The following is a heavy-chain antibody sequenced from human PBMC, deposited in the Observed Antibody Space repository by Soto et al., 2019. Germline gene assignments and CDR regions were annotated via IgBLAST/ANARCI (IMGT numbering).Heavy chain of an antibody. CDR1: GGSISTSNYY. V-gene: IGHV4-39*01. CDR3: ASLQVPGNFDY. Sequence: QLQLQESGPGLVKPSETLSLTCNVSGGSISTSNYYWAWVRQAPGKGLEWIANIYYRGDTYCHPSLRTRLTVSVDTSKNQFSLRLTSLTAADTAMYFCASLQVPGNFDYWGQGTLVTVSS. D-gene: IGHD6-13*01. CDR2: IYYRGDT. J-gene: IGHJ4*02.